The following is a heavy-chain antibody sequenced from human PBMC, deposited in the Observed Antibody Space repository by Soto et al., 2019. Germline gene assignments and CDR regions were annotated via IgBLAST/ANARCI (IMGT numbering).Heavy chain of an antibody. CDR3: ARETYGDYVGYFDY. CDR2: INHSGST. D-gene: IGHD4-17*01. V-gene: IGHV4-34*01. CDR1: GGSFSGYY. J-gene: IGHJ4*02. Sequence: SETLSLTCAVYGGSFSGYYWNWIRQPPGKGLEWIGEINHSGSTNYNPSLKSRVTISVDTSKNQFSLKVRSVTAADTAVYYCARETYGDYVGYFDYWGQGTLVTVSS.